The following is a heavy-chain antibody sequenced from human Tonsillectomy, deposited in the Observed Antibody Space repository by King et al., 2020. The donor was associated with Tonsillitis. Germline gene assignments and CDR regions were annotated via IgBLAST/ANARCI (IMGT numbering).Heavy chain of an antibody. J-gene: IGHJ4*02. CDR3: ARNRDSGDDRDRDY. Sequence: LQLQESGPGLVKPSETLSLTCTVSGGSISSSSYYWGWIRQPPGKGLEWIGSIYYSGSTYYNPSLKSRVTISVDTSKNQFSLKLSSVTAADTAVYYCARNRDSGDDRDRDYWGQGTLVTVS. D-gene: IGHD5-12*01. CDR2: IYYSGST. V-gene: IGHV4-39*01. CDR1: GGSISSSSYY.